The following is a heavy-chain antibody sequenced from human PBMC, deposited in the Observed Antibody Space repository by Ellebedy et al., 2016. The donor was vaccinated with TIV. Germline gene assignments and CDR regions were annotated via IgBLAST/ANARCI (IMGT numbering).Heavy chain of an antibody. D-gene: IGHD1-26*01. CDR2: MQPGSGNT. V-gene: IGHV1-8*01. J-gene: IGHJ5*02. Sequence: AASVKVSCKPSGYTFTSYDINWVLQAPGQGLEYLGWMQPGSGNTGHAQKFEGRVTMTRDTATGTAYMELNRLRSEERAVYYCTVELFDPWGQGTLVTVSS. CDR1: GYTFTSYD. CDR3: TVELFDP.